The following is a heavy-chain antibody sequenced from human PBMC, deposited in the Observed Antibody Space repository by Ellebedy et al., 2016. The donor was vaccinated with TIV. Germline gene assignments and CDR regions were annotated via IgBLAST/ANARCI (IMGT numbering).Heavy chain of an antibody. Sequence: SETLSLXCTVSGDSIISSSYCWGWIRQPPGKGLEWIGNICSRGNTYYNASLRSRLTISVDTSKNQFSLNLSSVTAADTAVYYCAKDLIFSGSRRVLDWGQGTLVAVSS. V-gene: IGHV4-39*07. CDR3: AKDLIFSGSRRVLD. CDR1: GDSIISSSYC. J-gene: IGHJ4*02. CDR2: ICSRGNT. D-gene: IGHD3-10*01.